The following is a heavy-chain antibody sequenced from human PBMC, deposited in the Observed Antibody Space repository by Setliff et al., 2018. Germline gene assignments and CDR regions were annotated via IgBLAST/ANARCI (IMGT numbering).Heavy chain of an antibody. Sequence: ASVKVSCKASGYTFTSCYMHWVRQAPGQGLEWMGIINPSGGSTSYAQKFQGRVTMTRDTSTSTVYMELSSMCSEDTAVYYCARDGVSSGWYPDAFDIWGQGTMVTVSS. CDR2: INPSGGST. J-gene: IGHJ3*02. V-gene: IGHV1-46*01. CDR3: ARDGVSSGWYPDAFDI. D-gene: IGHD6-19*01. CDR1: GYTFTSCY.